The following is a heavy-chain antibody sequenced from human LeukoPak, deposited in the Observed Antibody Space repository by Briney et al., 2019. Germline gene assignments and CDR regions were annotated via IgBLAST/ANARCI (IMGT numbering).Heavy chain of an antibody. Sequence: SQTLSLTCAISGDSVSSNSADWNWIRQSPSRGLEWLGRTYYRSKWYNDYAVSVKSRITINPDTSKNRFSLQLNSVTPEDTAVYYCARSHHSYYFDYWGQGALVTVSP. J-gene: IGHJ4*02. CDR1: GDSVSSNSAD. CDR3: ARSHHSYYFDY. V-gene: IGHV6-1*01. D-gene: IGHD6-6*01. CDR2: TYYRSKWYN.